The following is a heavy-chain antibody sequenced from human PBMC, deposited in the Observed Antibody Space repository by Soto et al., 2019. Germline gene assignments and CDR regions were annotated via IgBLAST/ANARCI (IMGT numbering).Heavy chain of an antibody. V-gene: IGHV1-8*01. Sequence: QVQLVQSGAEVKKPGASVKVSCKASGYTFTSYDINWVRQATGQGLEWMGWMNPNSGNTGYAQKFQGRVTMTRNTSISTVYMELSSLRSEDTAVYYCARTYYDFWSGYYTGDERDYYGMDVWGQGTTVTVSS. D-gene: IGHD3-3*01. CDR1: GYTFTSYD. CDR3: ARTYYDFWSGYYTGDERDYYGMDV. J-gene: IGHJ6*02. CDR2: MNPNSGNT.